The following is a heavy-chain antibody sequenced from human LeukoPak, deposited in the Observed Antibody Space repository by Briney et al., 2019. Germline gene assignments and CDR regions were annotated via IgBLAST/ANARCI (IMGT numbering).Heavy chain of an antibody. Sequence: PEGSLRLSCAASGFTFSSYEMNWVRQAPGKGLEWVSYISSSGSTIYYADCVKGRFTISRDNAKNSLYLQMNSLRAEDTAVYYCAELGITMIGGVWGKGTTVTISS. CDR1: GFTFSSYE. CDR3: AELGITMIGGV. CDR2: ISSSGSTI. D-gene: IGHD3-10*02. J-gene: IGHJ6*04. V-gene: IGHV3-48*03.